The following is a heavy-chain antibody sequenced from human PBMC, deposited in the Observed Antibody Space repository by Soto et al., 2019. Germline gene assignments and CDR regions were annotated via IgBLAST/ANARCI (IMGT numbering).Heavy chain of an antibody. CDR1: GFTFDDYG. Sequence: EVQLVESGGGLVRPGGSRRLSCVASGFTFDDYGMHWVRQVPGNGLEWVAGISWNRGTIGYADSVRGRFTISRDNAKNYLLLQMTRLRTEDTAIYYCGKSKDIVVVPAGPVFGHWGQGIMVTVSS. V-gene: IGHV3-9*01. CDR2: ISWNRGTI. J-gene: IGHJ4*02. D-gene: IGHD2-15*01. CDR3: GKSKDIVVVPAGPVFGH.